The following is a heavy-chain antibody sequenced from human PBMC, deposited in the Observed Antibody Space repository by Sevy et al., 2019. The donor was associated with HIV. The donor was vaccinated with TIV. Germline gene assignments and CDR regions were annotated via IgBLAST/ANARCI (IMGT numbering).Heavy chain of an antibody. Sequence: GGSLRLSCAVAGFIFSDFTMHWVRQAPGKGLEWVAVISNDGSNQYYADSVKGRFTISRDNAKNSLYLQVNSMRAEDTALYYCARHGYGYGYHALLDYYYGMDVWGQGTTVTVSS. CDR2: ISNDGSNQ. D-gene: IGHD5-18*01. CDR1: GFIFSDFT. V-gene: IGHV3-30-3*01. J-gene: IGHJ6*02. CDR3: ARHGYGYGYHALLDYYYGMDV.